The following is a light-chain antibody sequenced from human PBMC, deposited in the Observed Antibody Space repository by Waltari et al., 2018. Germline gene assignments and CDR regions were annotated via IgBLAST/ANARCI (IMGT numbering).Light chain of an antibody. CDR2: QDT. CDR1: KLGNKY. Sequence: SSELTQPPSVSVSPGQTASVTCSGDKLGNKYASWYQQKPGQSPVLVIFQDTKRPSGIPERFSGSNSGNTATLTITGTQALDEADYYCQAWDSNTAHYVFGTGTKVTVL. V-gene: IGLV3-1*01. CDR3: QAWDSNTAHYV. J-gene: IGLJ1*01.